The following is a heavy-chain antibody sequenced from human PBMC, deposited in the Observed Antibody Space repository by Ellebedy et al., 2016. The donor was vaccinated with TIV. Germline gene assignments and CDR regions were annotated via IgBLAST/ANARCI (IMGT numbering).Heavy chain of an antibody. V-gene: IGHV3-15*07. CDR3: TREISRVVFDI. D-gene: IGHD2-2*01. J-gene: IGHJ3*02. Sequence: PGGSLRLSCAASGLTFRDAWMNWVPQAQGKGLEWVARIKSKTDGGTTDYAAPVKGRFTISRDESENTLYMQMNSLKTEDTAVYYCTREISRVVFDIWGQGTMVTVSS. CDR1: GLTFRDAW. CDR2: IKSKTDGGTT.